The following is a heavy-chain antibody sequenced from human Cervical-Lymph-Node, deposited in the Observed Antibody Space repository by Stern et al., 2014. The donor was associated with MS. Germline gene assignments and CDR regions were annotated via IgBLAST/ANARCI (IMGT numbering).Heavy chain of an antibody. J-gene: IGHJ6*02. CDR2: TSYDGGNR. D-gene: IGHD5-18*01. CDR1: RFTFRSYG. V-gene: IGHV3-30*18. Sequence: VPLVESGGGVVPPGTSLRLSCTGSRFTFRSYGIHWVRQAPGKGLEWVSVTSYDGGNRQYADSVKGRFTISRDNSKNTVYLHLNSLRPEDTGVYHCAKDRRGGYNYLYGMDVWGQGTTVTVS. CDR3: AKDRRGGYNYLYGMDV.